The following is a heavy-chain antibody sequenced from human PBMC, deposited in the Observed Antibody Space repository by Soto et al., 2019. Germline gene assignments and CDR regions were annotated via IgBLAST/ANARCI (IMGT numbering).Heavy chain of an antibody. J-gene: IGHJ6*02. D-gene: IGHD1-1*01. Sequence: PGESLKISCEGSGYSFTSYWIAWVRQMPGKGLEWMGIIYPGDSDTRYSPSFQGQVTISADKSIRTVYLQWSSLKASDTAMYYCASFACNFYKTGDVRRQVTTGTVSS. CDR2: IYPGDSDT. CDR1: GYSFTSYW. CDR3: ASFACNFYKTGDV. V-gene: IGHV5-51*01.